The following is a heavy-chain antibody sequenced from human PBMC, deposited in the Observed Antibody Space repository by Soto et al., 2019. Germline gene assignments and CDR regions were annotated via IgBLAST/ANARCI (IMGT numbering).Heavy chain of an antibody. Sequence: PSGTLSITCTLSGGSTSNSIYYCGGIRQPQGKGLEWIGSIYYSGSTYYNPSLKSRVTISVDTSKNQFSLKLSSVTAADTAVYYCARHGMDYYDSSGYYYSPYYFDYWGQG. CDR1: GGSTSNSIYY. V-gene: IGHV4-39*01. CDR3: ARHGMDYYDSSGYYYSPYYFDY. CDR2: IYYSGST. D-gene: IGHD3-22*01. J-gene: IGHJ4*02.